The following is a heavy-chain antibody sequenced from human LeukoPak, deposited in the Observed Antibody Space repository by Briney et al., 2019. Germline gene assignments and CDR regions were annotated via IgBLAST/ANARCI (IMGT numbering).Heavy chain of an antibody. J-gene: IGHJ4*02. V-gene: IGHV3-33*01. Sequence: PGGSLRLSCAASGFTFSSYGMHWVRQAPGKGLVWVAVIWYDGSNKYYADSVKGRFTISRDNSKNTLYLQMNSLRAEDTAVYYCARDSYGGAIVGATTLDYWGEGTLVTVSS. CDR1: GFTFSSYG. D-gene: IGHD1-26*01. CDR3: ARDSYGGAIVGATTLDY. CDR2: IWYDGSNK.